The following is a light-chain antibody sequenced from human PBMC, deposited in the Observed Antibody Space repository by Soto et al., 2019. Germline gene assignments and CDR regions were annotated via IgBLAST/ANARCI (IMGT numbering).Light chain of an antibody. CDR2: AAS. Sequence: DIHMTLSPSSISASLGDRVTITCRASQSISSYLNWYQQKSGKATKLMIYAASSLQSGVPSRFSGSGSGTEFTLTISSLQPAEFAAYYCQQSYSTRALTFGEGTKVDIK. V-gene: IGKV1-39*01. CDR3: QQSYSTRALT. J-gene: IGKJ4*01. CDR1: QSISSY.